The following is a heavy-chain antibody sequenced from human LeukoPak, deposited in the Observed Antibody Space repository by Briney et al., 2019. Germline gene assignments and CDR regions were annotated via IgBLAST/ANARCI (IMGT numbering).Heavy chain of an antibody. V-gene: IGHV4-39*01. CDR1: GGSISSYY. CDR3: ARHLGGFDY. Sequence: PSETLSLTCTVSGGSISSYYWSWIRQPPGKGLEWIGSMYYGGSTYYNPSLKSRVTISVDTSKNQFSLKLSSVTAADTAMYYCARHLGGFDYWGRGTLVTVSS. CDR2: MYYGGST. J-gene: IGHJ4*02.